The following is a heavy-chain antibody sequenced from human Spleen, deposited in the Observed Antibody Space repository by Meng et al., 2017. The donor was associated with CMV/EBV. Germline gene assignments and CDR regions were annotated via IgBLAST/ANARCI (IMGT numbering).Heavy chain of an antibody. CDR1: GFTFSSYE. V-gene: IGHV3-48*03. Sequence: GGSLRLSCAASGFTFSSYEMNWVRQAPGKGLEWVSYISSSGFTIYYADSVKGRFTISRDNAKNSLYLQMNSLRAEDTAVYYCARETHNEFWNGYLYYGMDVWGQGTTVTVSS. CDR3: ARETHNEFWNGYLYYGMDV. J-gene: IGHJ6*02. CDR2: ISSSGFTI. D-gene: IGHD3/OR15-3a*01.